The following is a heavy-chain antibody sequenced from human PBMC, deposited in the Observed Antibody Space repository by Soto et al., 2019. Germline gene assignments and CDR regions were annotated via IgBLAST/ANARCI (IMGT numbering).Heavy chain of an antibody. CDR2: FDPEDGET. D-gene: IGHD6-19*01. V-gene: IGHV1-24*01. Sequence: QVQLVQSGAEVKKPGASVKVSCKVSGYTLTELSMHWVRQAPGKGLEWMGGFDPEDGETIYAQKCEGRATMTDDTSKVTAYMELSSLRSEDTAVYYCATGRLYSSGWYDPRFDYWGQGTLVTVSS. CDR3: ATGRLYSSGWYDPRFDY. CDR1: GYTLTELS. J-gene: IGHJ4*02.